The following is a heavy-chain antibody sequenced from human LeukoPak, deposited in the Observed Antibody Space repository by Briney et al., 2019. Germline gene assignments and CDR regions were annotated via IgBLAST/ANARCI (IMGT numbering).Heavy chain of an antibody. CDR1: GGSISSSSYY. J-gene: IGHJ3*02. CDR2: IYYSGST. V-gene: IGHV4-39*07. CDR3: ARGAYYYGSGSYSHAFDI. Sequence: TPSETLSLTCTVSGGSISSSSYYWGWIRQPPGKGLEWIGSIYYSGSTYYNPSLKSRVTISVDTSKNQFSLKLSSVTAADTAVYYCARGAYYYGSGSYSHAFDIWGQGTMVTVSS. D-gene: IGHD3-10*01.